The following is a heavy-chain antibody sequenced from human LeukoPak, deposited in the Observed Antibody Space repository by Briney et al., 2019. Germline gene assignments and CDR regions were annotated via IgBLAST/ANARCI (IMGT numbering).Heavy chain of an antibody. J-gene: IGHJ6*03. CDR1: GGTFSSYA. Sequence: SVKVSCKASGGTFSSYAISWVRQAPGQGLEWMGGIIPIFGTANYAQKFQGRVTITADESTSTAYMELSSLRSEDTAVYYCARDRGFLEWFGYYYYMDVWGKGTTVAVTS. CDR3: ARDRGFLEWFGYYYYMDV. D-gene: IGHD3-3*01. V-gene: IGHV1-69*01. CDR2: IIPIFGTA.